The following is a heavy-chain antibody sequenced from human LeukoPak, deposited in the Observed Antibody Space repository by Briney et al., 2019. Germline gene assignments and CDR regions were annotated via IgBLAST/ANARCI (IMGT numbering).Heavy chain of an antibody. CDR3: ARDRGYSGYDFEMSD. Sequence: ASVKVSCTASGYTFTSYFMHWVRQAPGQGLEWMGIINPSGGSTSYAQKFQGRVTMTRDMSTSTVYMELSSLRSEDTAVYYCARDRGYSGYDFEMSDWGQGTLVTVSS. CDR1: GYTFTSYF. D-gene: IGHD5-12*01. CDR2: INPSGGST. J-gene: IGHJ4*02. V-gene: IGHV1-46*01.